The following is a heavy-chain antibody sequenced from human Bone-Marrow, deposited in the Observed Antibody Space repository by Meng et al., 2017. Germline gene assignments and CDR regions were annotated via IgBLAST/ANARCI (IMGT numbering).Heavy chain of an antibody. D-gene: IGHD3-22*01. CDR1: GYTFTSYY. CDR3: ARAWNYYDSSGYYYYFDY. J-gene: IGHJ4*02. V-gene: IGHV1-46*01. Sequence: QGRWVQLGAEVKKPGAQVKVSCKASGYTFTSYYMHWVRQAPGQGLEWMGIINPSGGSTSYAQKFQGRVTITADKSTSTAYMELSSLRSEDTAVYYCARAWNYYDSSGYYYYFDYWGQGTLVTVSS. CDR2: INPSGGST.